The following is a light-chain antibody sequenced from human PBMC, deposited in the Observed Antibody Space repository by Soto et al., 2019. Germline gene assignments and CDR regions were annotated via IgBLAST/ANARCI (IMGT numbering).Light chain of an antibody. CDR2: DAS. CDR1: QSVSSY. Sequence: EIVLTQSPATLSLSPGERATLSCRASQSVSSYLAWYQQKPGQAPRLLIYDASNRATGIPARFSGSGSGTDFPLTISSLEPEDCAVYYCQQRSNWPHTFGGGTKVEIK. CDR3: QQRSNWPHT. J-gene: IGKJ4*01. V-gene: IGKV3-11*01.